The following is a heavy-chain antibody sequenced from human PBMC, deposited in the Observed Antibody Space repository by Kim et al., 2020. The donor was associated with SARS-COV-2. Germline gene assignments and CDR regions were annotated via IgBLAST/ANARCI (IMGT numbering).Heavy chain of an antibody. CDR2: ISWNSGSI. Sequence: GGSLRLSCAASGFTFDDYAMHWVRQAPGKGLEWVSGISWNSGSIGYADSVKGRFTISRDNAKNSLYLQMNSLRAEDTALYYCAKGGMATIKIAFDYWGQGTLVTVSS. CDR1: GFTFDDYA. D-gene: IGHD5-12*01. CDR3: AKGGMATIKIAFDY. V-gene: IGHV3-9*01. J-gene: IGHJ4*02.